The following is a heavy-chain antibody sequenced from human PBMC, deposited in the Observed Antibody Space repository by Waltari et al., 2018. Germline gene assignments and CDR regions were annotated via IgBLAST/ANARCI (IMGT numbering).Heavy chain of an antibody. J-gene: IGHJ3*02. CDR2: IYYSGST. Sequence: QVQLQESGPGLVKPSQTLSLTCTVSGGSISSGGDYWSWIRQPPGKGLEWIGYIYYSGSTYYNPSLKSRVTISVDTSKNQFSLKLSSVTAADTAVYYCARTSTTGITMVRGVNDAFDIWGQGTMVTVSS. D-gene: IGHD3-10*01. CDR1: GGSISSGGDY. CDR3: ARTSTTGITMVRGVNDAFDI. V-gene: IGHV4-31*03.